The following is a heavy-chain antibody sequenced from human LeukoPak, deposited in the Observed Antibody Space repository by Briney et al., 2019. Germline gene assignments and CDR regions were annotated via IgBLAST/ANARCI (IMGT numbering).Heavy chain of an antibody. D-gene: IGHD3-10*01. CDR3: VRDLVRGVHPVFYFDL. J-gene: IGHJ2*01. CDR2: ISSSSSYI. V-gene: IGHV3-21*01. Sequence: GGSLRLSCAASGFTFSSYSMNWVRQAPGKGLEWVSSISSSSSYICYADSVKGRFTISRDNAKNSLYLQMTSLRAEDTAVYFCVRDLVRGVHPVFYFDLWGRGTLVTVSS. CDR1: GFTFSSYS.